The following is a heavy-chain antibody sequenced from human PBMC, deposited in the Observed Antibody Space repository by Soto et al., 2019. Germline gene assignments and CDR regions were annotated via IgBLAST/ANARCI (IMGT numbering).Heavy chain of an antibody. J-gene: IGHJ6*02. V-gene: IGHV1-69*06. CDR3: ASCSVYSSRGYYYGMDV. D-gene: IGHD6-13*01. CDR2: IIPIFGTA. Sequence: SGKVSCKASGGTFSSYAISWVRQAPGQGLEWMGGIIPIFGTANYAQKFQGRVTITADKSTSTAYMELSSLRSEDTAVYYCASCSVYSSRGYYYGMDVWGQGTTVTVSS. CDR1: GGTFSSYA.